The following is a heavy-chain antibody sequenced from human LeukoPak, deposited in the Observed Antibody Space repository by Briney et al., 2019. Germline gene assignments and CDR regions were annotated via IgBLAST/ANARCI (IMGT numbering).Heavy chain of an antibody. CDR3: AKFKGHYYYDSSGYCDN. V-gene: IGHV3-23*01. CDR2: ISAADGDNT. CDR1: GFTFRNFA. J-gene: IGHJ4*02. Sequence: PGGSLRLSRVASGFTFRNFAMSWVRQAPGKGLEWVSAISAADGDNTYYADSVKGRFTISRDNSENTLHLQMSSLRAEDTAVYYCAKFKGHYYYDSSGYCDNWGQGTLVTVSS. D-gene: IGHD3-22*01.